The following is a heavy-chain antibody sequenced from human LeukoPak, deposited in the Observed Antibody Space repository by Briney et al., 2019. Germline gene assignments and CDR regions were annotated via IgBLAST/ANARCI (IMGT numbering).Heavy chain of an antibody. J-gene: IGHJ4*02. V-gene: IGHV4-38-2*02. CDR2: IYHSGST. CDR1: GYSISSGYY. Sequence: PSETLXLTCTVSGYSISSGYYWGWIRQPPGKGLEWIGRIYHSGSTYYNPSLKSRVTISVDTAKNHLSLKLRSVTAADTAVYYCARRSGIAVAGAFDYWGQGTLVTVSS. D-gene: IGHD6-19*01. CDR3: ARRSGIAVAGAFDY.